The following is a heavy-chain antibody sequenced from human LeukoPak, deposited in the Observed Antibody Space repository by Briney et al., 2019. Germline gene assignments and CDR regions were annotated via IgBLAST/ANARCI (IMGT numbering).Heavy chain of an antibody. D-gene: IGHD2-15*01. CDR2: IYYSGST. CDR3: TRRPREVTSATDIDY. Sequence: SETLSLTCAVSGGSITTNNYYWGWIRQPPGQGLEWIGSIYYSGSTYYNPSLKSRVTISADTSKNQFSLKLSSVTAADTAVYFCTRRPREVTSATDIDYWDQGTQVTVSS. CDR1: GGSITTNNYY. V-gene: IGHV4-39*01. J-gene: IGHJ4*02.